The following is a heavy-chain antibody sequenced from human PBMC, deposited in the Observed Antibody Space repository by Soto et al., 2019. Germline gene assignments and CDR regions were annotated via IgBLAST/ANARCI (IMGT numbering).Heavy chain of an antibody. CDR1: SGSMSGYY. CDR2: IYYSGST. D-gene: IGHD3-3*01. V-gene: IGHV4-59*01. CDR3: ARAGDYDFWSGYSNDPFDI. J-gene: IGHJ3*02. Sequence: SETLSLTCTVSSGSMSGYYWNWIRQPPGKGLEWIGYIYYSGSTNYNPSLKSRVTISVDTSKNQFSLKLSSVTAADTAVYYCARAGDYDFWSGYSNDPFDIWGQGTMVTVSS.